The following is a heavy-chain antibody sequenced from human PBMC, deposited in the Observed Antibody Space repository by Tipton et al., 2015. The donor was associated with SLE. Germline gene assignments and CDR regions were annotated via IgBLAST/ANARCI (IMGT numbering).Heavy chain of an antibody. J-gene: IGHJ5*02. Sequence: TLSLTCTVSGGSISSYYWSWIRQPPGKGLEWIGYIYYSGSTNYNPSLKSRVTISVDTSKNQFSLKLSSVTAADTAVYYCARDFVHCTTTSCYTGKFDRWGQGTQVTVSS. V-gene: IGHV4-59*01. CDR2: IYYSGST. CDR3: ARDFVHCTTTSCYTGKFDR. D-gene: IGHD2-2*02. CDR1: GGSISSYY.